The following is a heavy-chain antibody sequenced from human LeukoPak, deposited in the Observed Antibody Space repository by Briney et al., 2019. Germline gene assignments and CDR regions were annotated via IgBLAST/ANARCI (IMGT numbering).Heavy chain of an antibody. CDR1: GGSISRGGYY. CDR3: ARGLYDSSGYDAFDI. CDR2: IYYSGST. V-gene: IGHV4-31*03. Sequence: PSETLSLTCTVSGGSISRGGYYWTWIRQHPGKGLEWIGYIYYSGSTYYNPSLKSRVTISVDTSKNQFSLKLSSVTAADTAVYYCARGLYDSSGYDAFDIWGQGTRVTVSS. J-gene: IGHJ3*02. D-gene: IGHD3-22*01.